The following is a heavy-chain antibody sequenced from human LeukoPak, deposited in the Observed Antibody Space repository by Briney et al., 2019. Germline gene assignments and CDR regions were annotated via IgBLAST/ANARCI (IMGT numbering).Heavy chain of an antibody. CDR2: ISVYNGKT. V-gene: IGHV1-18*01. CDR1: GYTFTTYS. J-gene: IGHJ5*02. D-gene: IGHD3-10*01. Sequence: GASVKVSCKASGYTFTTYSISWVRQAPGQGLEWMGWISVYNGKTNSAQKFQGRVTMTADTSTSTAYMELRSLKSDDTAVYYCARYYFGSGGSDDWFDPWGQGTLVTVSS. CDR3: ARYYFGSGGSDDWFDP.